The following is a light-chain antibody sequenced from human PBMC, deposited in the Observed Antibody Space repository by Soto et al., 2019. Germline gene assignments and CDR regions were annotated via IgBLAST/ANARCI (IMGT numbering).Light chain of an antibody. J-gene: IGKJ2*01. V-gene: IGKV1-33*01. CDR1: HDISKS. CDR3: QQYDTFPYT. CDR2: DAS. Sequence: DIQMTQSPSSLSASIGDRVTITCQASHDISKSLNWYEQRPGKAPNLLIYDASILQAGVPSRFSGSGSGTHFTFTISSLQPEDIAIYYCQQYDTFPYTFGQGTKLEIK.